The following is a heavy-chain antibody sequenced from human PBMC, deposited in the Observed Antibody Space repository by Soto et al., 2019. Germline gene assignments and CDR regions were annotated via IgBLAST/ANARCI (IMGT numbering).Heavy chain of an antibody. CDR3: ARCGSSTSCYEDWFDP. J-gene: IGHJ5*02. CDR1: GGTFSIYS. Sequence: ASVKVSCKASGGTFSIYSISWVRQAPGQGLEWMGGIIAYIGNANYAQKLQGRVTITTDASTSTAYMELRSLRSDDTAVYYCARCGSSTSCYEDWFDPWGQGTLVTVSS. D-gene: IGHD2-2*01. CDR2: IIAYIGNA. V-gene: IGHV1-18*01.